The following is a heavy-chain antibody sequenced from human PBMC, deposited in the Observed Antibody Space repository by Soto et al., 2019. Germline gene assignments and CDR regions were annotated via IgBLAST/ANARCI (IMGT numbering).Heavy chain of an antibody. CDR1: GGTFSSYA. J-gene: IGHJ4*02. CDR3: ARDLGYCSGGSCYSSLYY. D-gene: IGHD2-15*01. V-gene: IGHV1-69*01. CDR2: IIPIFGTA. Sequence: QVQLVQSGAEVQKPGSSVKVSCKASGGTFSSYAISWVRQAPGQGLEWMGGIIPIFGTANYAQKFQGRVTITADESTSTAYMELSSLRSEDTAVYYCARDLGYCSGGSCYSSLYYWGQGTLVTVSS.